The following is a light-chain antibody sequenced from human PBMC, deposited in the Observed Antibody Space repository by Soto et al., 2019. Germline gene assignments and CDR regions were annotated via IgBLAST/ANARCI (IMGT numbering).Light chain of an antibody. CDR2: DAS. J-gene: IGKJ1*01. Sequence: DIQMHQSHSTLSASVGDTFTVTRRARQSVSGWLAWYQQKPGEANKLLIYDASALPRGVPSRFSGSGSGTKFTLTIASLQPDDFATYYCKQYETFSGTFGSGSKVDIK. CDR3: KQYETFSGT. V-gene: IGKV1-5*01. CDR1: QSVSGW.